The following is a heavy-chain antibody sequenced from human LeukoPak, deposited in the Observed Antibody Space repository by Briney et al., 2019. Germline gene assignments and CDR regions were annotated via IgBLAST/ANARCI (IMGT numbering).Heavy chain of an antibody. V-gene: IGHV3-23*01. Sequence: GGSLRLSCAASGFTFSSYAMNWVRQAPGKGLEWVSGISNSCGSTYFADSVKGRFTISRDNSKNTLYLQMNSLRAEDTAVYYCAKETSSSFDYWGQGTPVTVSS. J-gene: IGHJ4*02. CDR2: ISNSCGST. D-gene: IGHD6-6*01. CDR3: AKETSSSFDY. CDR1: GFTFSSYA.